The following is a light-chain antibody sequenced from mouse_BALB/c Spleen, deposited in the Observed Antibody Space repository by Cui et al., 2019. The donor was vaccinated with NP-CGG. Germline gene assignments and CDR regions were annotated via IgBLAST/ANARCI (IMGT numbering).Light chain of an antibody. J-gene: IGLJ1*01. V-gene: IGLV1*01. CDR2: GTN. Sequence: QAVVTQASALTTSPGETVTLTCRSSTGAVTTNNYANWVQEKPDHLFTGLIGGTNNRAPGVPARFSGSLIGDKAALTITGAQTEDEAIYFCALWYSSHWVFGGGTKLTVL. CDR3: ALWYSSHWV. CDR1: TGAVTTNNY.